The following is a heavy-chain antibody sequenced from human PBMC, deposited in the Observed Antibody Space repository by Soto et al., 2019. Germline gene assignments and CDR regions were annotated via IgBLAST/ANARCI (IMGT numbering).Heavy chain of an antibody. CDR1: GYTFTSYY. D-gene: IGHD2-15*01. CDR3: ARDRDGYSPYSGEPFDY. V-gene: IGHV1-46*01. Sequence: ASVKVSCKASGYTFTSYYMHWVRQAPGQGLEWMGIINPSGGSTSYAQKFQGRVTMTRDTSTSTVYMELSSLRSEDTAVYYCARDRDGYSPYSGEPFDYWGQGTLVTVSS. CDR2: INPSGGST. J-gene: IGHJ4*02.